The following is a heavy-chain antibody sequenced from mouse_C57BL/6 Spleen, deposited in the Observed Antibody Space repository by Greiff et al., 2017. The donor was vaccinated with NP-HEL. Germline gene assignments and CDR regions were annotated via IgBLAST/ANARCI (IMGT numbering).Heavy chain of an antibody. CDR3: ASPLTTVGGYAMDY. V-gene: IGHV2-2*01. CDR2: IWSGGST. CDR1: GFSLTSYG. D-gene: IGHD1-1*01. Sequence: VKLMESGPGLVQPSQSLSITCTVSGFSLTSYGVHWVRQSPGKGLEWLGVIWSGGSTDYNAAFISRLSISKDNSKSQVFFKMNSLQADDTAIYYCASPLTTVGGYAMDYWGQGTSVTVSS. J-gene: IGHJ4*01.